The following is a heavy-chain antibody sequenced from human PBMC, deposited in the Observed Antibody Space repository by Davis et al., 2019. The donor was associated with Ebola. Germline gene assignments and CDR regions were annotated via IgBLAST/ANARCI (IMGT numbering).Heavy chain of an antibody. Sequence: HSQTPSLTCAISGDSVSGGSGAWYWLRQFPSRGLEWLGRTYYKSKWYNYYAVSVKSRITINPDTSKNQFSLQLTSVTPEDTALYYCARGWLRGGMDVWGEGTTVTVSS. CDR2: TYYKSKWYN. CDR3: ARGWLRGGMDV. J-gene: IGHJ6*04. D-gene: IGHD5-18*01. CDR1: GDSVSGGSGA. V-gene: IGHV6-1*01.